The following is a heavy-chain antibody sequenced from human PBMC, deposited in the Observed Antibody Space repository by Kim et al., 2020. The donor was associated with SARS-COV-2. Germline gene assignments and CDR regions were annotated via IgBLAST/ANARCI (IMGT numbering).Heavy chain of an antibody. CDR3: ASTYYYGSGFDP. J-gene: IGHJ5*02. Sequence: YYADSVTGRFTNSRDKSKNTLYLQMNSLRAEDTAVYYCASTYYYGSGFDPWGQGTLVTVSS. D-gene: IGHD3-10*01. V-gene: IGHV3-23*01.